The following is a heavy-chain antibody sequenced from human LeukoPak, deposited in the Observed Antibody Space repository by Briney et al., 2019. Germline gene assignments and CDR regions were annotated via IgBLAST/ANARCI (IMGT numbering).Heavy chain of an antibody. CDR3: VKRGGYETIAALDY. CDR1: GFTFSIYA. CDR2: ISGSGGST. V-gene: IGHV3-23*01. J-gene: IGHJ4*02. D-gene: IGHD3-16*01. Sequence: PGGSLRLSCAASGFTFSIYAMNWGRQAPGRGLEWVSAISGSGGSTYYADSVKGRFTISRDNSKNKLYLQMSSLRAEDSAVYYCVKRGGYETIAALDYWGQGTLVTVSS.